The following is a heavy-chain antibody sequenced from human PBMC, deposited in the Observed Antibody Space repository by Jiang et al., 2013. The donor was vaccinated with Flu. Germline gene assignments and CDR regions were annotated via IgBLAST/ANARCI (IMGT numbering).Heavy chain of an antibody. J-gene: IGHJ4*02. V-gene: IGHV3-23*01. CDR2: ISGGGGNI. Sequence: DLVQPGGSLRLSCAASGFTFSNYAMSWVRQAPGKGLEWVSVISGGGGNILYADIVKGRFTISRDNSRNTLYLQMNRLRAEDTAVYYCAKDTFNSAWYSDYWGQGTLVIVSS. CDR1: GFTFSNYA. CDR3: AKDTFNSAWYSDY. D-gene: IGHD6-19*01.